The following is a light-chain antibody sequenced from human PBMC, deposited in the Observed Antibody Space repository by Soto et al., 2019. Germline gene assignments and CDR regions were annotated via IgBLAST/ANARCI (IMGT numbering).Light chain of an antibody. Sequence: QPVLTQSSPASASLGSSVRLTCTLSSGHSSYIIAWHQQQPGEAPRYLMKLEGSGSYNKGSGIPDRFSGSSSGADRYLTISHPQSEDEADYYCETWDSNIVVFGGGTKLTVL. J-gene: IGLJ2*01. CDR1: SGHSSYI. V-gene: IGLV4-60*03. CDR2: LEGSGSY. CDR3: ETWDSNIVV.